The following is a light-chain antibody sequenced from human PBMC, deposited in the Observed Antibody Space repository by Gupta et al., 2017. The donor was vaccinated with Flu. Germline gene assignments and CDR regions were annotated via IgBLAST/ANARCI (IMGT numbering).Light chain of an antibody. Sequence: PATLSVSPGERATLSCRASQSVSSILAWYQHRPGQAPRLLLYGASTRATGIPARFSASGSGTEFTLTINSLQSEDSAVYYCQQNHNCPWTFGQGTKVEIK. V-gene: IGKV3-15*01. CDR2: GAS. J-gene: IGKJ1*01. CDR3: QQNHNCPWT. CDR1: QSVSSI.